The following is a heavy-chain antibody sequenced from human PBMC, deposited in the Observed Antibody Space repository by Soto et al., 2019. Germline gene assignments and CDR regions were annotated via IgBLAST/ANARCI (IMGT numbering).Heavy chain of an antibody. CDR2: VDHSGST. J-gene: IGHJ4*02. CDR3: ARYFHTYSGPPI. V-gene: IGHV4-38-2*01. Sequence: ASETLSLTCVVSGYVITSGYSWGWLRQPRGKGLEWNGTVDHSGSTYYDPSLQGRVTIAIDTSKNQFSLKLTSLTAADTALYYCARYFHTYSGPPIWGQGTLVTVSS. CDR1: GYVITSGYS. D-gene: IGHD5-12*01.